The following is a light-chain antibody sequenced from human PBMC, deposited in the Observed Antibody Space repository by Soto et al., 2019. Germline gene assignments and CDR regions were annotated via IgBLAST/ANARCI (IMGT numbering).Light chain of an antibody. Sequence: QSVLTQPPSASGTPGQRVTISCSGSSSNIGSKTVNWYQQVPGTVPKLLIYNSYQRPSGVPDRFSGSKSGTSASLAISGLQSEDEADYYCSAWDASLNGYVFGTGTKGHRP. CDR3: SAWDASLNGYV. CDR2: NSY. J-gene: IGLJ1*01. CDR1: SSNIGSKT. V-gene: IGLV1-44*01.